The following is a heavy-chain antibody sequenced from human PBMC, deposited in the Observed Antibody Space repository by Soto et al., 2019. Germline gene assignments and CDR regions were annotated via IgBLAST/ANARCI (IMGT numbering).Heavy chain of an antibody. CDR1: GFTFSDYY. CDR3: ARYGSGSYYFDY. V-gene: IGHV3-11*06. CDR2: ISSSSSYT. D-gene: IGHD3-10*01. Sequence: PGGSLRLSCAASGFTFSDYYMSWIRQAPGKGLEWVSYISSSSSYTNYADSVKGRFTISRDNAKNSLYLQMNSLRAEDTAVYYCARYGSGSYYFDYWGQGTLVTVSS. J-gene: IGHJ4*02.